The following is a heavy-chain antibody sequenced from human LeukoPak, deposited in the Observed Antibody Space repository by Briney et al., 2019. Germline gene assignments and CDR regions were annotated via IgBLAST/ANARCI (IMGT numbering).Heavy chain of an antibody. Sequence: SETLSLTCAVYGGSFSGYHWSWIRQPPGKGLEWIGEINHSGSTNYNPSLKSRVTISVDTSKNQFSLKLSSVTAADTAVYYCARESRRGYSYGEFDYWGQGALVTVSS. V-gene: IGHV4-34*01. D-gene: IGHD5-18*01. CDR2: INHSGST. CDR1: GGSFSGYH. CDR3: ARESRRGYSYGEFDY. J-gene: IGHJ4*02.